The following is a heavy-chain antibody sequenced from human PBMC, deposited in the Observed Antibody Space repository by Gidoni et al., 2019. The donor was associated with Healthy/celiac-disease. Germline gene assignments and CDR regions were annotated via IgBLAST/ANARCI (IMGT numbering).Heavy chain of an antibody. V-gene: IGHV3-30*18. D-gene: IGHD3-22*01. CDR3: AKDLSYDSSGVVDY. CDR1: GFTFSSYG. J-gene: IGHJ4*02. CDR2: ISYDGSNK. Sequence: QVQLVESGGGVVQPGRSLSLSCAASGFTFSSYGMHWVRQAPGKGLEWVAVISYDGSNKYYADSVKGRFTISRDNSKNTLYLQMNSLRAEDTAVYYCAKDLSYDSSGVVDYWGQGTLVTVSS.